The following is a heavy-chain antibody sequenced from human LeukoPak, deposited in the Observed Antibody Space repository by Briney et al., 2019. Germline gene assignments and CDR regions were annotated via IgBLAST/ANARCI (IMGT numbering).Heavy chain of an antibody. J-gene: IGHJ4*02. V-gene: IGHV3-30-3*01. CDR1: GFTFSSYA. D-gene: IGHD6-19*01. Sequence: GRSLRLSCAASGFTFSSYAMHWVRQAPGKGLEWVAVISYDGSNKYYADSVKGRFTISRDNSKNTLYLQMNSLRAEDTAVYYCARDRVEGIAVAGTLGYWGQGTLVTVSS. CDR2: ISYDGSNK. CDR3: ARDRVEGIAVAGTLGY.